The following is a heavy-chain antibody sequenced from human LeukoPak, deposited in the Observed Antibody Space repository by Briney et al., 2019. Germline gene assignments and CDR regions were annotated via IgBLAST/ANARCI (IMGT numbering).Heavy chain of an antibody. CDR2: ISAYSGNT. D-gene: IGHD1-26*01. J-gene: IGHJ4*02. CDR3: ARVIVAGVLM. V-gene: IGHV1-18*04. CDR1: GYTFSNFG. Sequence: ASVKVSCKASGYTFSNFGITWVRQAPGQGLEWMGWISAYSGNTNYAQKLHGRVTMTTDTSTSTAYMELRSRRSDDTAVYYCARVIVAGVLMWGQGTLVTVSS.